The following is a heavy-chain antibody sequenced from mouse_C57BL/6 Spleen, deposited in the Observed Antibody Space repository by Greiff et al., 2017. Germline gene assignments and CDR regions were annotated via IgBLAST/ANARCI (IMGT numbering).Heavy chain of an antibody. Sequence: QVHVKQSGAELVRPGASVTLSCKASGYTFTDYEMHWVKQTPVHGLEWIGAIDPETGGTAYNQKFKGKAILTADKSSSTAYMELRSLTSEDSAVYYCTRGGTTVVASDYWGQGTTLTVSS. V-gene: IGHV1-15*01. CDR1: GYTFTDYE. J-gene: IGHJ2*01. CDR2: IDPETGGT. D-gene: IGHD1-1*01. CDR3: TRGGTTVVASDY.